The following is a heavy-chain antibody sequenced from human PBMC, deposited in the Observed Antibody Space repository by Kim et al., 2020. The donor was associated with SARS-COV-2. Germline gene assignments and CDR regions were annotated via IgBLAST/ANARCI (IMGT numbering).Heavy chain of an antibody. CDR2: INTHPGNP. CDR3: ARVRGTIFGVVIIGGWFDP. D-gene: IGHD3-3*01. J-gene: IGHJ5*02. V-gene: IGHV7-4-1*02. Sequence: NGWINTHPGNPTYAQGFTGRFVFSLGTSVSTAYLQISSLKAEDTAVYYCARVRGTIFGVVIIGGWFDPWGQGTLVTVSS.